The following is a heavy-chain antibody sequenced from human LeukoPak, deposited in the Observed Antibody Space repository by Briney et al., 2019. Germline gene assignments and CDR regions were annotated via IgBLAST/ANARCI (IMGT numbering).Heavy chain of an antibody. V-gene: IGHV3-23*01. D-gene: IGHD6-19*01. CDR1: GFTFSIYA. Sequence: GGSLRLSCAASGFTFSIYAMNWVRQAPGKGLEWVSGVSGSGDSAYYAGSVKGRFTISRDNSKNTLFLQMNSLRAEDTAVYYCAKGGGWYYYFDYWGQGTLVTVSS. J-gene: IGHJ4*02. CDR3: AKGGGWYYYFDY. CDR2: VSGSGDSA.